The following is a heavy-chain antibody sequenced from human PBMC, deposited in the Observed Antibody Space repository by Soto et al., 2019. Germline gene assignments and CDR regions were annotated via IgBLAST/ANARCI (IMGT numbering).Heavy chain of an antibody. CDR3: ARDPYYYDSSGPKTAEYAFDI. Sequence: ASVKVSCKASGYTFTSYGVNWVRQAPGQGLEWMGIINPSGGSTSYAQKFQGRVTMTRDTSTSTVYMELSSLRSEDTAVYYCARDPYYYDSSGPKTAEYAFDIWGQGTMVTVSS. CDR1: GYTFTSYG. D-gene: IGHD3-22*01. J-gene: IGHJ3*02. V-gene: IGHV1-46*03. CDR2: INPSGGST.